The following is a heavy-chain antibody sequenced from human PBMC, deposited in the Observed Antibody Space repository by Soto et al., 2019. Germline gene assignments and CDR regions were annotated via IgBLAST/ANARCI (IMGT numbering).Heavy chain of an antibody. CDR1: GFTFSSYG. CDR2: ISYDGSNK. Sequence: QVQLVESGGGVVQPGRSLRLSCAASGFTFSSYGMHWVRQAPGKGLEWVAVISYDGSNKYYADSVKGRFTISRDNSKSTLYLQMNSLRAEDTAVYYCAKTESGYSSSWDWFDPWGQGTLVTVSS. CDR3: AKTESGYSSSWDWFDP. V-gene: IGHV3-30*18. D-gene: IGHD6-13*01. J-gene: IGHJ5*02.